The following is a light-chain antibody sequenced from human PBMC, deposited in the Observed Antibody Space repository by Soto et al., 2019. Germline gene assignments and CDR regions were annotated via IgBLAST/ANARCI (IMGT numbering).Light chain of an antibody. V-gene: IGKV1-5*03. Sequence: DVQMTQSPSTLSASVGDKITITCRASQSVGRWVAWYQQKPGKAPEVLIYKASTLKYGVPSRFSGSGSGTEFSLTISILQPDDFETYFCQQYESQSTFGQGTKVEIK. CDR3: QQYESQST. CDR2: KAS. J-gene: IGKJ1*01. CDR1: QSVGRW.